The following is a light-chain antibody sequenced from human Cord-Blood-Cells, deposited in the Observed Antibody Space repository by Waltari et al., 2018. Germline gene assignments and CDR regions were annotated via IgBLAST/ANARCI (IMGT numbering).Light chain of an antibody. J-gene: IGKJ3*01. CDR2: GAS. CDR3: QQYGSSPPVT. V-gene: IGKV3-20*01. CDR1: QSVSSSY. Sequence: EIVLTQSPGTLSLSPGERATLSCRASQSVSSSYLAWYQQKPGQAPRLLIYGASSRATGIPDRFSGSGSRTDFTLTISRLETEDFAVYYCQQYGSSPPVTFGPGTKVDIK.